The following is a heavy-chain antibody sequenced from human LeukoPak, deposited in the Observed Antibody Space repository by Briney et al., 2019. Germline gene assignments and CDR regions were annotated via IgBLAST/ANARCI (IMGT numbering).Heavy chain of an antibody. CDR3: AKSGGFFDT. V-gene: IGHV3-7*01. CDR2: INEDETEK. CDR1: GFTVSNKY. J-gene: IGHJ5*02. Sequence: SGGSLRLSCAASGFTVSNKYMTWVRQAPGKGLEWVANINEDETEKFYVDSVVGRFTISRDNGKNFLYLQMNSLRAEDTAVYYCAKSGGFFDTWGQGTLVTVSS. D-gene: IGHD1-26*01.